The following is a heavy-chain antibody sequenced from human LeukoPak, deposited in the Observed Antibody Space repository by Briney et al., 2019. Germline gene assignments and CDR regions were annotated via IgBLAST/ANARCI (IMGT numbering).Heavy chain of an antibody. CDR3: AKAFPAPPDY. D-gene: IGHD2/OR15-2a*01. CDR1: GFTFSNYA. J-gene: IGHJ4*02. Sequence: GGSLRLSCAASGFTFSNYAMSWVRQAPGKGLEWVSAISGSGGSTYYADSVKGQFTISRDNSKNTLFLQMNSLRAEDTAVYYCAKAFPAPPDYWGQGTLVTVSS. CDR2: ISGSGGST. V-gene: IGHV3-23*01.